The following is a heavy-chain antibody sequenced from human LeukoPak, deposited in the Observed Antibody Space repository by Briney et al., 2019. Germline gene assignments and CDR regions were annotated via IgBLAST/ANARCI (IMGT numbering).Heavy chain of an antibody. CDR1: GLTFSSYA. CDR2: ISGSGGST. D-gene: IGHD3-10*01. J-gene: IGHJ4*02. CDR3: AGGPMVRGVMRTYFDY. V-gene: IGHV3-23*01. Sequence: PGGSLRLSCAASGLTFSSYAMSWVRQAPGKGLEWVSAISGSGGSTYYADSVKGRFTISRDNSKNTLYLQMSSLRAEDTAVYYCAGGPMVRGVMRTYFDYWGQGTLVTVSS.